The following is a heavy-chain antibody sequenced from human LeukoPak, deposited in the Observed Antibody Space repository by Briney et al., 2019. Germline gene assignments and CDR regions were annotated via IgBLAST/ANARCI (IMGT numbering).Heavy chain of an antibody. CDR1: GGTFSSYA. D-gene: IGHD2-15*01. CDR3: AGGVRVVAAKLNWFDP. V-gene: IGHV1-69*13. J-gene: IGHJ5*02. CDR2: IIPIFGTA. Sequence: GASVKVSCKASGGTFSSYAISWVRQAPGQGLEWMGGIIPIFGTANYAQKFQGRVTITEDESTSTAYMELSSLRSEDTAVYYCAGGVRVVAAKLNWFDPWGQGTLVTVSS.